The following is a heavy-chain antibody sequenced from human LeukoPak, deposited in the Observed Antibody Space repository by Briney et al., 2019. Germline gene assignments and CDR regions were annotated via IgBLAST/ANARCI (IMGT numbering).Heavy chain of an antibody. D-gene: IGHD1-1*01. CDR1: GGSMSSYY. J-gene: IGHJ4*02. CDR2: IYYSGST. V-gene: IGHV4-59*08. CDR3: ARTHNWNEGGIDY. Sequence: PSETLSLTCTVSGGSMSSYYWSWIRQPPGKGLEWIGYIYYSGSTNYNPALKSRVTISVDTSKNQFSLKLSSVTAADTAVYYCARTHNWNEGGIDYWGQGTLVTVSS.